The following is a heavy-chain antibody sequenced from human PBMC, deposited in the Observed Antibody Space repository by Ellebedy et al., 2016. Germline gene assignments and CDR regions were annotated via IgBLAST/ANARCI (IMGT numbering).Heavy chain of an antibody. CDR2: IYHFGHSGST. CDR3: VRDWPGRYEARSWFDP. V-gene: IGHV4-30-4*01. D-gene: IGHD3-9*01. Sequence: SETLSLXCTVSGASIISSDHYWSWIRQPPGKGLEWIGYIYHFGHSGSTYYNPSLSRRVTMSIDKSKNQFSLKLVSVTVADTALYYCVRDWPGRYEARSWFDPWGQGTQVTVSS. J-gene: IGHJ5*02. CDR1: GASIISSDHY.